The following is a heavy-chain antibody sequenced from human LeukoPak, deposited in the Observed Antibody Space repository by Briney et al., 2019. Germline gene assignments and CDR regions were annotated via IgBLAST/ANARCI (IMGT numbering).Heavy chain of an antibody. V-gene: IGHV4-39*01. J-gene: IGHJ4*02. CDR1: GGSISSSSYY. Sequence: SETLSLTCTVSGGSISSSSYYWGWIRQPPGKGLEWIGSIYYIGSTYYNPSLKSRVTISVDTAKNQFSLKLSSVTAADTAAYYCARHKEPDYDILTGYYGGYYFDYWGQGTLVTVSS. D-gene: IGHD3-9*01. CDR3: ARHKEPDYDILTGYYGGYYFDY. CDR2: IYYIGST.